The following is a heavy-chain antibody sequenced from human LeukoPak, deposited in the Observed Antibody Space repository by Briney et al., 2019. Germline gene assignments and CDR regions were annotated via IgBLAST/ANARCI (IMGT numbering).Heavy chain of an antibody. CDR3: ARSRSYYPADY. D-gene: IGHD1-26*01. J-gene: IGHJ4*02. Sequence: PVGSLRLSCAPSGFTFIDYYTCYIPQALEEGLEWVSCISSSTAYTNCAGSVKGGFTNSRDYAKNSLYLQMNSLRAEDTAVYYCARSRSYYPADYWGQGTPVTVSS. CDR1: GFTFIDYY. V-gene: IGHV3-11*03. CDR2: ISSSTAYT.